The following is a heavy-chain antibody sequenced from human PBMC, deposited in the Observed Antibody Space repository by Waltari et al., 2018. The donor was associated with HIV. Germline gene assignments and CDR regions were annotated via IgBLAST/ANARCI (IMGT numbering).Heavy chain of an antibody. V-gene: IGHV4-59*01. Sequence: QVQLQESGPGLVKPSETLSLTCTVFGDSISSYYCSWIRQAPGKGLEWIGYIYYSGSTNYTPSLKSRVTISVDTSKIQFSLKLSSVTAADTAVYYCARSGSYRGYFDYWGQGPLVTVSS. CDR1: GDSISSYY. CDR2: IYYSGST. CDR3: ARSGSYRGYFDY. J-gene: IGHJ4*02. D-gene: IGHD1-26*01.